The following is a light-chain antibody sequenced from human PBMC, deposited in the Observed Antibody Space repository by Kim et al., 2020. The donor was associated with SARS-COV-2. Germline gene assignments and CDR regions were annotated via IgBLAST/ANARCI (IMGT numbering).Light chain of an antibody. CDR3: YSYASSTTWV. CDR1: SSDVGDYNF. J-gene: IGLJ3*02. Sequence: QSALTQPASVSGSPGQSIAISCTGTSSDVGDYNFVSWYQQYPGKTPKLIIYDVNKRPSGVSNRFSGSKSDNTASLTLSGLQAEDEADYYCYSYASSTTWVFGGGTQLTVL. CDR2: DVN. V-gene: IGLV2-23*02.